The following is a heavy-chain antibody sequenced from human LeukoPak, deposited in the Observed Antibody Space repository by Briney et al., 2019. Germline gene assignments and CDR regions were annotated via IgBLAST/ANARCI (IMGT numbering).Heavy chain of an antibody. J-gene: IGHJ4*02. CDR3: AREYDSSGYSLDY. V-gene: IGHV1-2*02. CDR1: GYTFTGYY. CDR2: INPNSGGT. Sequence: ASVKVSCEASGYTFTGYYMHWVRQAPGQGLEWMGWINPNSGGTNYAQKFQGRVTMTRDTSISTAYMELSRLRSDDTAVYYCAREYDSSGYSLDYWGQGTLVTVSS. D-gene: IGHD3-22*01.